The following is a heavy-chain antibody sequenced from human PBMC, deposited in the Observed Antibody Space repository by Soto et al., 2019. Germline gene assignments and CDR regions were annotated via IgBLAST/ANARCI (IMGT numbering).Heavy chain of an antibody. V-gene: IGHV1-69*08. J-gene: IGHJ5*02. D-gene: IGHD6-6*01. Sequence: GASVEVCCKASGGTFSSYTIRWVRQAHGQGLEWMGRIIPILGTANYAQKFQSRVTITADKSTSTAYMELSSLRSEDTAVYYCARGVSSIAARGFDPWGQGTLVTVSS. CDR3: ARGVSSIAARGFDP. CDR1: GGTFSSYT. CDR2: IIPILGTA.